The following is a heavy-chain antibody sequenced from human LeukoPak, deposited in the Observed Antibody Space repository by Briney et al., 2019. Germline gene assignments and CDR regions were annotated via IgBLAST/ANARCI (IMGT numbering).Heavy chain of an antibody. J-gene: IGHJ4*01. D-gene: IGHD1-1*01. CDR2: ITAYNGNR. V-gene: IGHV1-18*01. CDR3: ARDNDKVVDH. CDR1: GYTFSNYG. Sequence: ASVKVSCKTSGYTFSNYGVSWVRQAPGQGLEWMGWITAYNGNRLYAQRFQGRITLTTDTSTSTSYMELRSLEYDDTAIYYCARDNDKVVDHWGQGTLVTVSS.